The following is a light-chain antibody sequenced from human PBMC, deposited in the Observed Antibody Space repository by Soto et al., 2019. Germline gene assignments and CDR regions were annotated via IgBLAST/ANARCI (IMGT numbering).Light chain of an antibody. CDR1: QSVSSSD. V-gene: IGKV3-20*01. J-gene: IGKJ4*01. CDR3: QHYRNSPLT. Sequence: VLTQSQGTLSLPPGERATLXCRAGQSVSSSDLAWYQQKPDQAPRLLIYGASSRATGIPDRFSGSGSGTDFTLTISSLEPEDVAVYYCQHYRNSPLTFGGGTKVDIK. CDR2: GAS.